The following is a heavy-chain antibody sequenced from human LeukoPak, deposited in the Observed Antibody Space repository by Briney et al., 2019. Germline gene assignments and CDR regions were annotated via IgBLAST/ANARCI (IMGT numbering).Heavy chain of an antibody. Sequence: GASVKVSCKASGYTFTSYGISWVRQAPGQGLEWMGWISAYNGNTNYAQKLQGRVTMTTDTSTSTAYMELRSLRSDDTAVYYCARDVGYSYGLWYYYYYMDVWGKGTTVTVSS. CDR2: ISAYNGNT. D-gene: IGHD5-18*01. V-gene: IGHV1-18*01. J-gene: IGHJ6*03. CDR3: ARDVGYSYGLWYYYYYMDV. CDR1: GYTFTSYG.